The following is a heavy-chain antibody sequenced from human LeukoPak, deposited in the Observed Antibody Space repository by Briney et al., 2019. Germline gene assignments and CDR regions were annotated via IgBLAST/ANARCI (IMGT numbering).Heavy chain of an antibody. D-gene: IGHD1-1*01. CDR3: ARYGTTGTTGFYGMDV. Sequence: SETLSLTCAVYGGSFSGYYWSWIRQPPGKGLEWIGYIFYSVNTNYNPSLKSRVTISLDTSKNQFSLNLRSVTAADTAVYYCARYGTTGTTGFYGMDVWGQGTLVTVSS. J-gene: IGHJ6*02. CDR2: IFYSVNT. V-gene: IGHV4-59*01. CDR1: GGSFSGYY.